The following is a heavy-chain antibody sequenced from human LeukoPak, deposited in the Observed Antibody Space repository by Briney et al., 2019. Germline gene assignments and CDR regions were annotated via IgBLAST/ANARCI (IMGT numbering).Heavy chain of an antibody. Sequence: SETLSLTCAVYGGSFSGYYWSWIRQPPGKGLEWIGEINHSGSTNYNPSLKSRVTISVDTSKNQFPLKLSSVTAADTAVYYCARGVYYDYVWGSYRTKPFDYWGQGTLVTVSS. V-gene: IGHV4-34*01. CDR3: ARGVYYDYVWGSYRTKPFDY. CDR1: GGSFSGYY. J-gene: IGHJ4*02. D-gene: IGHD3-16*02. CDR2: INHSGST.